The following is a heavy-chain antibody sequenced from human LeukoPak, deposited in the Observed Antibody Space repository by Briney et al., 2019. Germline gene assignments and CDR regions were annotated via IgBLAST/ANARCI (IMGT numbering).Heavy chain of an antibody. Sequence: SETLSLTCTVSGGSISSGAYYWSWIRQHPGKGLEWIGYIYYSGSTYYNPSLKSRVTISVDTSKNQFSLKLSSVTAADTAVYYCARDPGGHSSGWSRPYFDYWGQGTLVTVSS. CDR3: ARDPGGHSSGWSRPYFDY. CDR2: IYYSGST. D-gene: IGHD6-19*01. V-gene: IGHV4-31*03. J-gene: IGHJ4*02. CDR1: GGSISSGAYY.